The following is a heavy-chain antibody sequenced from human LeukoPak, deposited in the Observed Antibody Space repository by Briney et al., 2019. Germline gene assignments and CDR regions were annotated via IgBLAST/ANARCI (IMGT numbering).Heavy chain of an antibody. D-gene: IGHD2/OR15-2a*01. CDR1: GGSISSSSYY. Sequence: SETLSLTCTVSGGSISSSSYYWGWIRQPPGKGLEWIGSIYYSGSTYYNPSLMSRVTISVDTSKNQFSLKLSSVTAADTAVYYCARAPQTLLFDYWGQGTLVTVSS. CDR2: IYYSGST. V-gene: IGHV4-39*07. CDR3: ARAPQTLLFDY. J-gene: IGHJ4*02.